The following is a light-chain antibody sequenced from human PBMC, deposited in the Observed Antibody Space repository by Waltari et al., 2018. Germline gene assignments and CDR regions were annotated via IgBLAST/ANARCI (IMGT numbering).Light chain of an antibody. CDR3: QQYNNWPPWT. J-gene: IGKJ1*01. V-gene: IGKV3-15*01. CDR2: GAS. Sequence: EIVMTQSPATLSVSPGERDTLSCRASQSISSNLAWYQQKRGQAPRLLIYGASTRATGIPARFSGSGSGTEFTLTISSLQSEDFAVYYCQQYNNWPPWTFGQGTKVEIK. CDR1: QSISSN.